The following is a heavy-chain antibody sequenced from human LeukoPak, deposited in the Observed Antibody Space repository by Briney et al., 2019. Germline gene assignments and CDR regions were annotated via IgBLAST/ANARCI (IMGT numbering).Heavy chain of an antibody. V-gene: IGHV4-59*11. CDR1: DGPIRSHY. CDR3: GRDALVGYFSYYYIDV. Sequence: SETLSLTCTVSDGPIRSHYWTWIRQSPLKGLEWIGDISNSGSTKYNPSLKSRVTISIDTSRSQFSLRLTSVTAADTAVYYCGRDALVGYFSYYYIDVWGKGTTVTVSS. J-gene: IGHJ6*03. CDR2: ISNSGST. D-gene: IGHD2-15*01.